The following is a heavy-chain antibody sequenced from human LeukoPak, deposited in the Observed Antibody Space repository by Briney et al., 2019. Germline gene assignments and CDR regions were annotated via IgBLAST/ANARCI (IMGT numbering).Heavy chain of an antibody. D-gene: IGHD6-13*01. CDR2: IYYSGST. V-gene: IGHV4-59*01. CDR3: ARGPRIATAGRGPFGYFDY. CDR1: GGSISSYY. Sequence: SETLSLTCTVSGGSISSYYWSWIRQPPGKGLEWIGYIYYSGSTNYNPSLKSRVTISVDTSKNQFSLKLSSVTAADTAVYYCARGPRIATAGRGPFGYFDYWGQGTLVTVSS. J-gene: IGHJ4*02.